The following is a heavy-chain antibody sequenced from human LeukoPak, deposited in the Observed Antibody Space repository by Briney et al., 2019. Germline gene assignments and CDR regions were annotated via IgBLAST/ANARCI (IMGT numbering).Heavy chain of an antibody. CDR1: GGSISSYY. CDR2: IYYSGST. Sequence: SETLSLTCTVSGGSISSYYWSWIRQPPGKGLEWIGYIYYSGSTNYNPSLKSRVTISVDTSKNQFSLKLSSVTAADTAVYYCARVEPYSSSWYGDWGQGPLVTVSS. V-gene: IGHV4-59*01. D-gene: IGHD6-13*01. CDR3: ARVEPYSSSWYGD. J-gene: IGHJ4*02.